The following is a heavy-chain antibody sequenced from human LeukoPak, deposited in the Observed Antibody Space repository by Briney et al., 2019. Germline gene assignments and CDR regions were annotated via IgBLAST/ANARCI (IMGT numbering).Heavy chain of an antibody. CDR1: GRSFSVYY. D-gene: IGHD6-25*01. J-gene: IGHJ4*02. Sequence: PADTLSPTCALYGRSFSVYYGMWIRQPPGKGRECIGEINHSGSTNYNPPLKRRLPISVDTSKNQFSLNLTSVTTPNTAAFYCASGKIAAAAKGWGEGTLVTVSS. CDR2: INHSGST. CDR3: ASGKIAAAAKG. V-gene: IGHV4-34*01.